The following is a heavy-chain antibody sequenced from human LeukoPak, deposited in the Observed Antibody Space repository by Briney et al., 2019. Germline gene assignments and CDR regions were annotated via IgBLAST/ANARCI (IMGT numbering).Heavy chain of an antibody. CDR1: GFNLSNNG. V-gene: IGHV3-30*02. CDR2: IRFDGSKR. CDR3: AKDQRWLQLGSYMDV. J-gene: IGHJ6*03. Sequence: GGSLRLSCAASGFNLSNNGIHWVRQAPGKGLEWVAFIRFDGSKRYYAESVKGRFTISRDNSENTVYVQVSSLRAEDTAVYYCAKDQRWLQLGSYMDVWGKGTTVTISS. D-gene: IGHD5-24*01.